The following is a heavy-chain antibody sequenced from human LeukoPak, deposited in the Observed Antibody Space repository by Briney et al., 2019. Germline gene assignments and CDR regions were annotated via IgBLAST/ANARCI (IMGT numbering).Heavy chain of an antibody. Sequence: SETLSLTCTVSGGSISSYYWSWIRQPPGKGLEWIGYIYYSGGTNYNPSLKSRVTISVDTSKSQFSLKLSSVTAADTAVYYCARTLHCSSTSCRGYYYYYYMDVWGKGTTVTVSS. J-gene: IGHJ6*03. D-gene: IGHD2-2*01. V-gene: IGHV4-59*08. CDR2: IYYSGGT. CDR3: ARTLHCSSTSCRGYYYYYYMDV. CDR1: GGSISSYY.